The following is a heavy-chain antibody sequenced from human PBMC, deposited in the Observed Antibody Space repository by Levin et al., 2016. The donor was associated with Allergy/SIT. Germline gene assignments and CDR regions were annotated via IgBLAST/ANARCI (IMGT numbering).Heavy chain of an antibody. Sequence: RQAPGKGLEWIGYIYYSGSTNYNPSLKSRVTISVDTSKNQFSLKLSSVTAADTAVYYCARDRGSPSNYYYGMDVWGQGTTVTVSS. CDR2: IYYSGST. V-gene: IGHV4-59*01. CDR3: ARDRGSPSNYYYGMDV. J-gene: IGHJ6*02. D-gene: IGHD3-10*01.